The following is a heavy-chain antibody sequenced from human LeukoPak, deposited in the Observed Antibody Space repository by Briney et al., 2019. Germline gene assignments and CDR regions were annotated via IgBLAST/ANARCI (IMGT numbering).Heavy chain of an antibody. D-gene: IGHD5-18*01. CDR3: ARASGYSYGYYFDY. J-gene: IGHJ4*02. CDR1: GFTFSSYA. V-gene: IGHV3-23*01. CDR2: ISGSGGST. Sequence: GGSLRLSCAASGFTFSSYAMSWVRQAPGKGLEWVSAISGSGGSTYYADSVKGRFTISRDNSKNTLYLQMNSLRAEDTALYYCARASGYSYGYYFDYWGQGTLVTVSS.